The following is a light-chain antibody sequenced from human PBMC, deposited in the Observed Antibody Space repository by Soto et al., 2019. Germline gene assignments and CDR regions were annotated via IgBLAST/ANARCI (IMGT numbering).Light chain of an antibody. CDR3: QPANSCPLT. V-gene: IGKV1-12*01. Sequence: DIQMPQSPSSVSASVGDRVTITCRASQDISSWLARYQQKPGKAPKLLTYVASSLQTGVPSRFSGSGSGTDFTLTISSLQPEDVAPYYCQPANSCPLTFGGGTKVEIK. CDR1: QDISSW. J-gene: IGKJ4*01. CDR2: VAS.